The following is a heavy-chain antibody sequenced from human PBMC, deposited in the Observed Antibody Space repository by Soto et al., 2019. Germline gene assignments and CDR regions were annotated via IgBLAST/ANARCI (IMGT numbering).Heavy chain of an antibody. CDR1: GGSISSYY. CDR2: IYYSGST. Sequence: QVQLQESGPGLVKPSETLSLTCTVSGGSISSYYWSWIRQPPGKGLEWIGYIYYSGSTNYNPSLKRRVPISVDTSKNQFSLKLSSVTAADTAVYYCARRYGYSFDYWGQGTLVTVSS. J-gene: IGHJ4*02. V-gene: IGHV4-59*08. CDR3: ARRYGYSFDY. D-gene: IGHD1-1*01.